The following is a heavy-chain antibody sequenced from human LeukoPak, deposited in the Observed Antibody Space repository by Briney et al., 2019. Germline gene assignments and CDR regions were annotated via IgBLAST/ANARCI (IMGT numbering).Heavy chain of an antibody. CDR2: INHSGST. D-gene: IGHD2-15*01. V-gene: IGHV4-34*01. CDR1: GGSFSGYY. Sequence: SETLSLTCAVYGGSFSGYYWSWIRQPPGKGLEWIGEINHSGSTNYNPSLKSRVTISVDTSKNQFSLKLSSVTAADTAVYYCARLAYCSGGSCSPYFGYFDYWGQGTLVTVSS. J-gene: IGHJ4*02. CDR3: ARLAYCSGGSCSPYFGYFDY.